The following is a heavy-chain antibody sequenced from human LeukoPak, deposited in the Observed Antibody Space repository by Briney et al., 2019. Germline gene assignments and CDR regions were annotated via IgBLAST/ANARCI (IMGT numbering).Heavy chain of an antibody. CDR1: GFTFSSYS. D-gene: IGHD6-13*01. CDR3: AKGRNSYSSSWAFDY. CDR2: ISSSSSYI. J-gene: IGHJ4*02. V-gene: IGHV3-21*01. Sequence: GGSLRLSCAASGFTFSSYSMNWVRQAPGKGLEWVSSISSSSSYIYYADSVKGRFTISRDNSKNTLYLQMNSLRAEDTAVYYCAKGRNSYSSSWAFDYWGQGTLVTVSS.